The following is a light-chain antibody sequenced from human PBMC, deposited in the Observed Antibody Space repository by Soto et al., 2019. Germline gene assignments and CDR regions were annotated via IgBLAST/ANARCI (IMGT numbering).Light chain of an antibody. CDR1: NSDVGSYNL. V-gene: IGLV2-23*02. J-gene: IGLJ3*02. Sequence: QSALIQPASVSGSPGQSITISCTGTNSDVGSYNLVSWYQRHPSKAPKLMIFEVSDRPSGISNRFSGSKSDNTASLTISGLQAEDDADYFCSSYAGGNNWVFGGGTKLTVL. CDR3: SSYAGGNNWV. CDR2: EVS.